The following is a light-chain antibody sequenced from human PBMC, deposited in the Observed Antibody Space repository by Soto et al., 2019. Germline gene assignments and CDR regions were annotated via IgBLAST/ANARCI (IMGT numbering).Light chain of an antibody. V-gene: IGLV2-14*03. CDR1: SSDVGGYNH. J-gene: IGLJ1*01. Sequence: QPVLTQPASVSGSPGQSITISCTGTSSDVGGYNHVSWYQQHPGKAPKLMIYDVSDRPSGVSNRFSGSKSGNTASLTISGLQAEDEADYYCCSYTISSPYVFGTGTKVTVL. CDR2: DVS. CDR3: CSYTISSPYV.